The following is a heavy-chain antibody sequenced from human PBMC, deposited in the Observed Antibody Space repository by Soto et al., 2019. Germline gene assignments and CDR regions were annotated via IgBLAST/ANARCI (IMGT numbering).Heavy chain of an antibody. CDR2: ISGGGDTT. CDR1: GFTFGGYA. V-gene: IGHV3-23*01. J-gene: IGHJ2*01. Sequence: EVQLLESGGGLLQPGGSLRLSCAASGFTFGGYAMNWVRQAPGKGLEWVSGISGGGDTTFYTDSVKGRFTISRDKSGNTLYLQMNSLRAEDTAVYFCGRKSQGSVTVTGNWYFRSMGPWHPGHCLL. CDR3: GRKSQGSVTVTGNWYFRS. D-gene: IGHD4-17*01.